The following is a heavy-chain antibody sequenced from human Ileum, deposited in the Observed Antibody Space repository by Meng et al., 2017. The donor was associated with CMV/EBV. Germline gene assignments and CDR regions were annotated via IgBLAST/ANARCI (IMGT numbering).Heavy chain of an antibody. CDR2: ISAYNGNT. CDR1: GYTFTNYG. CDR3: ARAYCSGGSCYYYGMDV. D-gene: IGHD2-15*01. V-gene: IGHV1-18*01. Sequence: ASVKVSCKASGYTFTNYGISWVRQAPGQGLEWMGWISAYNGNTNYAQKLQGRVTMTTDTSTSTAYMELRSLISDDTAVYYCARAYCSGGSCYYYGMDVWGQATTVTVSS. J-gene: IGHJ6*02.